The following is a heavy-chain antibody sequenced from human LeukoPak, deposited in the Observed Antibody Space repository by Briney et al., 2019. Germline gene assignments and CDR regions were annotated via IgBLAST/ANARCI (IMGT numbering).Heavy chain of an antibody. Sequence: PGGSLRLSCAASGFTFSSYAMSWVRQAPGKGLEWVSAISGSGGSTYYADSVKGRFTISRDNSKNTLYLQMNSLRAEDTAVYYCAKDRVGANDPGYFDCWGQGTLVTVSS. CDR2: ISGSGGST. D-gene: IGHD1-26*01. V-gene: IGHV3-23*01. J-gene: IGHJ4*02. CDR3: AKDRVGANDPGYFDC. CDR1: GFTFSSYA.